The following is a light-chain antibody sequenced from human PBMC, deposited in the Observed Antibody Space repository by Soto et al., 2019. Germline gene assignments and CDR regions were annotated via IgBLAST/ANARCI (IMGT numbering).Light chain of an antibody. V-gene: IGKV1-5*03. CDR2: KAS. Sequence: DIQMTQSPSTLSASVGDRVPITCRASQSISSWLAWYQQKPGKAPKLLIYKASSLESGVPSRFSGSGSGTEFTLTISSLQPDDFATYYCQQYNSYSYTFGQGTRLEN. CDR3: QQYNSYSYT. CDR1: QSISSW. J-gene: IGKJ5*01.